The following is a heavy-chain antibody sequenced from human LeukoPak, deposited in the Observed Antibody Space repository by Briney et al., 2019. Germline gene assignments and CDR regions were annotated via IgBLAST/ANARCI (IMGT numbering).Heavy chain of an antibody. Sequence: GGSLRLSCAASGFTFSIYAMSWVRQAPGKGLEWVALISYGGSNKYYADSVKGRFTIYRDNSKNTLYLQMNSLRAEDTAVYYCAKDRDSSGWYGFDYWGQGTLVTVSS. J-gene: IGHJ4*02. CDR2: ISYGGSNK. D-gene: IGHD6-19*01. CDR3: AKDRDSSGWYGFDY. V-gene: IGHV3-30*18. CDR1: GFTFSIYA.